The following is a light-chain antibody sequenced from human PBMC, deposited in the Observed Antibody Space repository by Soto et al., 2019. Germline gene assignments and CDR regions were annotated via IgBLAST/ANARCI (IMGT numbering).Light chain of an antibody. CDR2: KAS. Sequence: QLPKSTYTLSASVGDRETIPCRASQSIDTWLAWHQQKPGQVPKLLISKASSLESGVPSRFSGSGSGTEFTLTISSLQPDDSATYCCQQYISYRAFGQGTKVDI. J-gene: IGKJ1*01. CDR3: QQYISYRA. CDR1: QSIDTW. V-gene: IGKV1-5*03.